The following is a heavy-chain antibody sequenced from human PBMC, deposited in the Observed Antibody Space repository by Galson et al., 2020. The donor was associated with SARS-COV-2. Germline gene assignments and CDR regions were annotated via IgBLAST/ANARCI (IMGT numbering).Heavy chain of an antibody. CDR2: ISGNGVGT. V-gene: IGHV3-23*01. CDR1: GFKFSTFG. CDR3: AKDLGAVVPAGRGLGYLDF. D-gene: IGHD2-2*01. J-gene: IGHJ2*01. Sequence: GESLKISCAASGFKFSTFGMSWVRQIPGKGLEWVSSISGNGVGTEYADSVEGRFTVSRDNEKNILYLQMNSLRVEDTAVYYCAKDLGAVVPAGRGLGYLDFWGRGTLVTVSA.